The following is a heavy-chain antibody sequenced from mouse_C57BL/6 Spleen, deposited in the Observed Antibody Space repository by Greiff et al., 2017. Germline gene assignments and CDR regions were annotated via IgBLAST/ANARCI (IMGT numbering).Heavy chain of an antibody. CDR1: GYTFTSYT. CDR2: INPSSGYT. J-gene: IGHJ4*01. CDR3: ARFDGHAMDY. D-gene: IGHD2-3*01. Sequence: QVQLQQSGAELARPGASVKMSCKASGYTFTSYTMHWVKQRPGQGLEWIGYINPSSGYTKYNQKFKDKATLTAAKSSSTAYMQLSSLTSEDSAVYYCARFDGHAMDYWGQGTSVTVSS. V-gene: IGHV1-4*01.